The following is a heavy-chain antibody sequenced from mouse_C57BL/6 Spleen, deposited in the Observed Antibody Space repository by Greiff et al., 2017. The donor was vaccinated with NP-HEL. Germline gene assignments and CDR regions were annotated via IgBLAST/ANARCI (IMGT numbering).Heavy chain of an antibody. CDR3: ARLLYSNYEGFAY. Sequence: VQLQQPGAELVMPGASVKLSCKASGYTFTSYWMHWVKQRPGQGLEWIGEIDPSDSYTNYNQKFKGKSTLTVDKSSSTAYMQLSSLTSEDSAVDYCARLLYSNYEGFAYWGQGTLVTVSA. CDR1: GYTFTSYW. J-gene: IGHJ3*01. CDR2: IDPSDSYT. D-gene: IGHD2-5*01. V-gene: IGHV1-69*01.